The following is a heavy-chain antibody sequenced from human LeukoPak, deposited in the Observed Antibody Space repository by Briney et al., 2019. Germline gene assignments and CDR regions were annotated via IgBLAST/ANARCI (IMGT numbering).Heavy chain of an antibody. V-gene: IGHV1-69*13. CDR3: ARVVTPRYCSTPSCYWKGWFDP. CDR2: IIPIFGTA. D-gene: IGHD2-2*01. J-gene: IGHJ5*02. CDR1: GGTFSRYA. Sequence: GASVKVSCKAFGGTFSRYAMSWVRQAPGQGVEWMGGIIPIFGTASFAQKFQGRVTINADESTGTAYMELSSLRSEDTAVYYCARVVTPRYCSTPSCYWKGWFDPWGQGTLVTVSS.